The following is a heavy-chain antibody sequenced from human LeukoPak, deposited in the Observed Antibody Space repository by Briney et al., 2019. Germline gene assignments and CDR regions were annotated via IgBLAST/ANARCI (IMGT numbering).Heavy chain of an antibody. CDR1: GGSVSSDS. CDR3: ARHGKMNLVRGAFWYSDL. V-gene: IGHV4-59*08. CDR2: IYNTGSS. D-gene: IGHD3-10*01. J-gene: IGHJ2*01. Sequence: SETLSLTCTVSGGSVSSDSWNWIRQPPGKGLEWIGYIYNTGSSNHNPSLKNRVTISFDKSKSQLSLNLSSVTAADTAIYYCARHGKMNLVRGAFWYSDLWGRGTLVTVSS.